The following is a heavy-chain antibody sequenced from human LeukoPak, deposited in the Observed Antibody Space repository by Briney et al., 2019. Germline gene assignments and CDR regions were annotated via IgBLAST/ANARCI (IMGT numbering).Heavy chain of an antibody. CDR2: IIPIFGIA. Sequence: GSSVKVSCKASGGTFSSYAISWVRQAPGQGLEWMGRIIPIFGIANYAQKFQGGVTITADKSTSTAYMELSGLRSEDTAVYYCAREGFTIFGVVIDYYYGMDVWGQGTTVTVSS. CDR3: AREGFTIFGVVIDYYYGMDV. CDR1: GGTFSSYA. V-gene: IGHV1-69*04. D-gene: IGHD3-3*01. J-gene: IGHJ6*02.